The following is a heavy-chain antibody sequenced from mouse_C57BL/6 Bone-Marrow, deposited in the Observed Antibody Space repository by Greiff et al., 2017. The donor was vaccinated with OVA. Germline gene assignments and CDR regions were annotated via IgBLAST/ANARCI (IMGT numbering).Heavy chain of an antibody. V-gene: IGHV5-4*01. CDR3: AIDRTTVPPYWYFDV. J-gene: IGHJ1*03. D-gene: IGHD1-1*01. CDR2: LSDGGSYT. CDR1: GFTFSSYA. Sequence: EVKLVESGGGLVKPGGSLKLSCAASGFTFSSYAMSWVRQTPEKRLEWVATLSDGGSYTYYPDNVQGRFTISRDNAKNNLYLQMRHLKSADTAMYYFAIDRTTVPPYWYFDVWGTGTTVTVSS.